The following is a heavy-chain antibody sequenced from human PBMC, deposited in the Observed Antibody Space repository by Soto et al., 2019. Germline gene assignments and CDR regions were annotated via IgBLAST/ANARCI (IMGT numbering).Heavy chain of an antibody. CDR3: AKVGCSSTSCYALDY. J-gene: IGHJ4*02. V-gene: IGHV3-9*01. D-gene: IGHD2-2*01. CDR2: ISWNRGSR. CDR1: GFTFDDYA. Sequence: EVQLVESGGGLVQPGRSLRLSCAASGFTFDDYAMHSVRQAPGKGLEWVSGISWNRGSRGYADSVKGRVTISRDNAKNSLYLQMNSLRAEDTALYYCAKVGCSSTSCYALDYWGQGTLVTVSS.